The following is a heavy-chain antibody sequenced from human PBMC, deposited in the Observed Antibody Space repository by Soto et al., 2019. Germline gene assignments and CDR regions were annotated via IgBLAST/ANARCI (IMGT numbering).Heavy chain of an antibody. CDR1: GFTFSTYS. Sequence: EVQLVESGGGLVQPGGSLRLSCAASGFTFSTYSMNWVRQAPGKGLEWIAYITSSSSTIFYADSVKGRFTISRDNAKNSLYLTMNSLRDEDTSVYYFARDNGIAGSCDPWGQGTLVTVSS. CDR3: ARDNGIAGSCDP. D-gene: IGHD6-13*01. J-gene: IGHJ5*02. V-gene: IGHV3-48*02. CDR2: ITSSSSTI.